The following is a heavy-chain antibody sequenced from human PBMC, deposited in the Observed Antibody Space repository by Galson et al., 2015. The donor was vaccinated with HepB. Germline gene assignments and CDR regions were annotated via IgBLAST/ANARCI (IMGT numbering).Heavy chain of an antibody. V-gene: IGHV3-64*01. D-gene: IGHD2-21*02. Sequence: SLRLSCAASGFSFSTYAMHWVRQAPGKGLEYVSSISQIGDYTYYGSSVRGRFTISRVNSENTLYLHMGSLTAEDTAVYYCTRWDCGSDRNRCYEGVWGKGTTVTVSS. CDR3: TRWDCGSDRNRCYEGV. CDR1: GFSFSTYA. J-gene: IGHJ6*04. CDR2: ISQIGDYT.